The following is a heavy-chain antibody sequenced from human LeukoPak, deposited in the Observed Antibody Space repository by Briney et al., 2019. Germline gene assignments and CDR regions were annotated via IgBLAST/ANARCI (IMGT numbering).Heavy chain of an antibody. D-gene: IGHD2-15*01. CDR1: GGSISSSSYY. J-gene: IGHJ4*02. CDR3: ARLRVAEIDY. CDR2: IYYSGST. Sequence: PSETLSLTCTVSGGSISSSSYYWGWIRQPPGKGLEWIGSIYYSGSTYYSPSLKSRVTISVDTSKNQFSLKLSSVTAADTAVYYCARLRVAEIDYWGQGTLVTVSS. V-gene: IGHV4-39*01.